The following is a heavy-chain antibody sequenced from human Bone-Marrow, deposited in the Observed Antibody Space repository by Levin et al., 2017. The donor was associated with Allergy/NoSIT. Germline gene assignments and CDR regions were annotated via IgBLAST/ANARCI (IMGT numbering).Heavy chain of an antibody. D-gene: IGHD6-13*01. Sequence: GGSLRLSCAASGFIVSSNYMSWVRQAPGKGLEWVSLIYSDGSTSYAESVKGRFTIFRDKSKNTPFLQMNNVRGQDTAVYYCAGPGIQAACSCYSHYCGLDNWGQGTTVTVSS. CDR1: GFIVSSNY. V-gene: IGHV3-53*01. CDR3: AGPGIQAACSCYSHYCGLDN. CDR2: IYSDGST. J-gene: IGHJ6*02.